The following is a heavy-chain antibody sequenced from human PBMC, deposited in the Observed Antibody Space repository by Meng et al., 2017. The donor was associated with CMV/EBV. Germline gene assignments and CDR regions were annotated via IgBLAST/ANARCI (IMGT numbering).Heavy chain of an antibody. CDR1: GFTFSSYS. D-gene: IGHD3-3*01. CDR3: ASASYDFGSGYYSGNWFDP. V-gene: IGHV3-48*04. CDR2: ISSSSSPI. J-gene: IGHJ5*02. Sequence: GGSLRLSCAASGFTFSSYSMNWVRQAPGKGLGWVSYISSSSSPIYYADSVKGRFTISRDNAKNSLYLQMNSLRAEDTSVYYCASASYDFGSGYYSGNWFDPWGQGTLVTVSS.